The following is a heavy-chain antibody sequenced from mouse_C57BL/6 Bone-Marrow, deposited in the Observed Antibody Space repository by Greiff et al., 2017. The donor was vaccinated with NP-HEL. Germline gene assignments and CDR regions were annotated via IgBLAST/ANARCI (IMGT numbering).Heavy chain of an antibody. V-gene: IGHV1-15*01. Sequence: QVQLQQSGAELVRPGASVTLSCKASGYTFTDYEMHWVKQTPVHGLEWIGAIDPETGGTAYNQKFKGKAILTADKSSSTAYMELRSLTSEDSAVYYCTRPVYYYGSSSFAYWGQGTLVTVSA. J-gene: IGHJ3*01. D-gene: IGHD1-1*01. CDR2: IDPETGGT. CDR1: GYTFTDYE. CDR3: TRPVYYYGSSSFAY.